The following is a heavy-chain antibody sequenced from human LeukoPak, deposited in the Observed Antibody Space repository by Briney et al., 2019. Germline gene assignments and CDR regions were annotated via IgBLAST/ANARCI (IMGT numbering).Heavy chain of an antibody. CDR1: GGSISSYY. Sequence: SETLSLTCTVSGGSISSYYWSWIRQPPGKGLEWIGYIYYSGSTNYNPSLKSRVTISVDTSKNQFSLKLSSVTVADTAVYYCARVVVVAAKSYYFDYWGQGTLVTVSS. V-gene: IGHV4-59*08. J-gene: IGHJ4*02. CDR3: ARVVVVAAKSYYFDY. D-gene: IGHD2-15*01. CDR2: IYYSGST.